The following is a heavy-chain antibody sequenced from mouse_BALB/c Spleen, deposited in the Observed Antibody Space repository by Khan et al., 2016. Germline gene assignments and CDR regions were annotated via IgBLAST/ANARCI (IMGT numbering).Heavy chain of an antibody. CDR1: GYTFTDYS. V-gene: IGHV9-2-1*01. J-gene: IGHJ3*01. D-gene: IGHD2-1*01. CDR2: INTETGEP. Sequence: QIQLVQSGPELKKPGETVKISCKASGYTFTDYSMHWVKQAPGKGLKWMGWINTETGEPTYADDFKGRFAFSLETSASTAYLQINNLKNEDTATYFCARGHYGSCAYWGQGTLVTVSA. CDR3: ARGHYGSCAY.